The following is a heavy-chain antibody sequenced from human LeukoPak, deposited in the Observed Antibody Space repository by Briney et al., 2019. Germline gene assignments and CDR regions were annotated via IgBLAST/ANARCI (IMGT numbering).Heavy chain of an antibody. Sequence: GGSLRLSCAGSGFTFRIYAMSWVRQAPGKGLEWVSAICGSGGSTYYADSVKGRFTISRDNSKNTLYLQMNSLRVEDTAVYYCAKPPYGRGVYNYFDYWGQGTPVTVSS. CDR1: GFTFRIYA. CDR3: AKPPYGRGVYNYFDY. D-gene: IGHD5-24*01. V-gene: IGHV3-23*01. J-gene: IGHJ4*02. CDR2: ICGSGGST.